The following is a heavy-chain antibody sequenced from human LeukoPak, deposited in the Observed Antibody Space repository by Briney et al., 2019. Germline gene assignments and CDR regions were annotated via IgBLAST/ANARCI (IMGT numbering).Heavy chain of an antibody. CDR2: ISAYNGNT. CDR1: GYTFTSYD. CDR3: ARDDYYYYVMDV. J-gene: IGHJ6*02. V-gene: IGHV1-18*01. Sequence: ASVKVSCKASGYTFTSYDINWVRQATGQGLEWMGWISAYNGNTNYAQNLQGRVTMTTDTSTSTAYMELRSLRSDDTAVYYCARDDYYYYVMDVWGQGTTVTVSS.